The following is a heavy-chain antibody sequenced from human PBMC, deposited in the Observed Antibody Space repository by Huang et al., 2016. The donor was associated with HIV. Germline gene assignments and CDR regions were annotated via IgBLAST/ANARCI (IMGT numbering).Heavy chain of an antibody. D-gene: IGHD1-20*01. J-gene: IGHJ4*02. CDR3: STGGLTFSF. CDR2: FKSKGDGGTT. Sequence: EVQLVESGGALVKPGGSLRLSCAASGFTFSNVWMTWVRQAPGKGLEWGGRFKSKGDGGTTDYAAPVKGRFTISRDDSKDTLYLQMSSLKTEDTAVYYCSTGGLTFSFWGQGTLVTVSS. V-gene: IGHV3-15*02. CDR1: GFTFSNVW.